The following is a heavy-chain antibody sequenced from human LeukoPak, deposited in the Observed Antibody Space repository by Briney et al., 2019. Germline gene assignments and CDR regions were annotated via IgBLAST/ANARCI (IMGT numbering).Heavy chain of an antibody. CDR3: ARGLDGYNVNSYYYYMDV. CDR2: INHSGST. CDR1: GGSFSGYY. D-gene: IGHD5-24*01. V-gene: IGHV4-34*01. J-gene: IGHJ6*03. Sequence: PSETLSLTCAVDGGSFSGYYWSWIRQPPGKGLEWIGEINHSGSTNYNPSLKSRVTISVDTSKNQFSLKLSSVTAADTAVHYCARGLDGYNVNSYYYYMDVWGKGTTVTVSS.